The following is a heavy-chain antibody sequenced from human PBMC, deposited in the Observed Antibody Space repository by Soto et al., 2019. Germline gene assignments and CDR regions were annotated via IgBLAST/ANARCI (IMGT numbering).Heavy chain of an antibody. J-gene: IGHJ4*02. D-gene: IGHD4-17*01. V-gene: IGHV2-5*02. CDR1: GFSLSTSGVG. Sequence: QITLKESGPTLVKPTQTLTLTCTFSGFSLSTSGVGVGWIRQPPGKPLEWLALIYWDDDKRYSPSLKSRLTITKDTSKNQVVLTMTNMDPVDTATYYCAHAIFTTVTTYYFDYWGQGTLVTVSS. CDR2: IYWDDDK. CDR3: AHAIFTTVTTYYFDY.